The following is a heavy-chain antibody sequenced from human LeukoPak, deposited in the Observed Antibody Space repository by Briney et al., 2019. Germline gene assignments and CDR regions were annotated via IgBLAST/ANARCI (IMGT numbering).Heavy chain of an antibody. CDR1: GFTVSSNY. CDR2: ISYDGSDK. CDR3: ARVLSGSYDNYFDY. D-gene: IGHD1-26*01. Sequence: SGGSLRLSCAASGFTVSSNYMSWVRQAPGKGLEWVAVISYDGSDKYYVDSVKGRFTISRDNSKNTLYLQMNSLKAEDAAVYYCARVLSGSYDNYFDYWGQGTLVTVSS. J-gene: IGHJ4*02. V-gene: IGHV3-30*03.